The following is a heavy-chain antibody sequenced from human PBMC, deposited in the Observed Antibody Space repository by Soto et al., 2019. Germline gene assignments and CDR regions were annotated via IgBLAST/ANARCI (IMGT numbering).Heavy chain of an antibody. J-gene: IGHJ4*02. Sequence: EVQLLEFGGGLVRPGGSLRLSCAASGFIFSSYAMHWVCQAPGKGLEWVSGISGHGGDIYYADSVKGRFTISRDTATSKLYLQMDGLRADDTAVYYCASEDGGGPFDFWGQGTLVTVSS. CDR3: ASEDGGGPFDF. D-gene: IGHD2-15*01. V-gene: IGHV3-23*01. CDR1: GFIFSSYA. CDR2: ISGHGGDI.